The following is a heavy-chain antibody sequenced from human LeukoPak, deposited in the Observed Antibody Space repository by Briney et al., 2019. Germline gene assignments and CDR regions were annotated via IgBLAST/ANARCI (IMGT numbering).Heavy chain of an antibody. CDR3: AKDQLTGGYNYGYGTFDI. Sequence: GGSLRLSCTASGFTFSDYAMSWVRQAPGEGLEWVSSISDNGGGTYYADSVKGRFTISRDNSKNTLFLQMNSLRAEDSAVYYCAKDQLTGGYNYGYGTFDILGQGTMVTVSS. CDR1: GFTFSDYA. CDR2: ISDNGGGT. V-gene: IGHV3-23*01. J-gene: IGHJ3*02. D-gene: IGHD5-18*01.